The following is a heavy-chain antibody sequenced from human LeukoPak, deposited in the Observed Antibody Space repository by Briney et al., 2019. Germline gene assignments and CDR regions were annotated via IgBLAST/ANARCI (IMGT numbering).Heavy chain of an antibody. CDR1: GYTFTSYY. J-gene: IGHJ5*02. Sequence: ASVNVSCKASGYTFTSYYMHWVRQAPGQGLEWMGIINTSGGSTSYAQKFQGRVTMTRDMSTSTVYMELSSLRSEDTGVYGCATAPERSYSSSPGSWFDPWGQGTLVTVSS. D-gene: IGHD6-6*01. CDR3: ATAPERSYSSSPGSWFDP. V-gene: IGHV1-46*01. CDR2: INTSGGST.